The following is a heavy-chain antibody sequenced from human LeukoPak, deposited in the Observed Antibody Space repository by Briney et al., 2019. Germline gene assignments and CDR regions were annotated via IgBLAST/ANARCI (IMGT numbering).Heavy chain of an antibody. V-gene: IGHV3-30*02. CDR3: AKDGHKKRLVATTTRGPF. J-gene: IGHJ4*02. CDR2: IRYDGSNR. Sequence: PGGSLSLSCAASGFTFSSYGMHWLRQAPGKGLEWVAFIRYDGSNRYYADSVKGPFTIYRANSTNTMELQRNSLAAEDAAYFYGAKDGHKKRLVATTTRGPFWGERTLVSVSS. D-gene: IGHD1-26*01. CDR1: GFTFSSYG.